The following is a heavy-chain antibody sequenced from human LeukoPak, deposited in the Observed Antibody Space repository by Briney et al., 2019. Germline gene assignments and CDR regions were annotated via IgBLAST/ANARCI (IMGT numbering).Heavy chain of an antibody. CDR3: ARESKYSGYPFDY. Sequence: GGSLRLSCAASGFTFSSYAMSWVRQAPGKGLVWVARVNSDGSGTTYADSVKGRFTISRDNAKNTLYLQMNSLRAEDTAVYYCARESKYSGYPFDYWGQGTLVTVSS. V-gene: IGHV3-74*01. J-gene: IGHJ4*02. CDR2: VNSDGSGT. CDR1: GFTFSSYA. D-gene: IGHD5-12*01.